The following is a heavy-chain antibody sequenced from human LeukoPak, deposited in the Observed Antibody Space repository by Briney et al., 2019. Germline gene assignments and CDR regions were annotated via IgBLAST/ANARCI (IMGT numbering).Heavy chain of an antibody. CDR1: GFIFCYKW. D-gene: IGHD2-21*01. V-gene: IGHV3-7*01. Sequence: GGSLRLSSAASGFIFCYKWMRWLGQAPGKGLEWVANIKEDGSEKYYVDSVKGRFTISIDNAKKSLYLQMNSPRAEDTAVYYCARHRVIAMMGVFLGAFDMSGHGTMVTVSS. CDR2: IKEDGSEK. J-gene: IGHJ3*02. CDR3: ARHRVIAMMGVFLGAFDM.